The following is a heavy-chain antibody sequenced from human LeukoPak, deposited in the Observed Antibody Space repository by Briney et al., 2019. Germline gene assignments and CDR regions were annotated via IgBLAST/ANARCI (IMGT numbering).Heavy chain of an antibody. J-gene: IGHJ6*03. V-gene: IGHV1-18*01. CDR1: GYTFTSYG. CDR3: ARVSQGGSYSNYYYYYMDV. D-gene: IGHD1-26*01. CDR2: ISAYNGNT. Sequence: GASVKVSCKASGYTFTSYGISWVRQAPGQGLEWMGWISAYNGNTNYAQKLQGRVTMTTDTSTSTAYMELTSLRSDDTAVYYCARVSQGGSYSNYYYYYMDVWGKGTTVTISS.